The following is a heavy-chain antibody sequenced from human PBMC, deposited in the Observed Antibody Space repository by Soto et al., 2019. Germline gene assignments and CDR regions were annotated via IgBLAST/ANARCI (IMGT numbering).Heavy chain of an antibody. V-gene: IGHV4-39*07. Sequence: SETLSLTCTVSGGSISSSSYYWGWIRQPPGKGLEWIGSIYYSGSTYYNPSLKSRVTISVDTSKNQFSLKLSSVTAADTAVYYCAREVIEDTAMVILYYYGMDVWGQGTTVTVSS. D-gene: IGHD5-18*01. CDR2: IYYSGST. J-gene: IGHJ6*02. CDR3: AREVIEDTAMVILYYYGMDV. CDR1: GGSISSSSYY.